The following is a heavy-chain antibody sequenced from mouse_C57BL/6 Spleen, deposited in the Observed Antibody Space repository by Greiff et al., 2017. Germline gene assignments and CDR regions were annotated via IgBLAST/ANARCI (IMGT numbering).Heavy chain of an antibody. CDR1: GFTFTDYG. D-gene: IGHD4-1*01. J-gene: IGHJ2*01. V-gene: IGHV5-17*01. CDR2: ISSGSSTI. CDR3: ARELGPFDY. Sequence: EVKLVESGGGLVKPGGSLKLSCAASGFTFTDYGMHWVRQAPEKGLEWVAYISSGSSTIYYADTLKGRFTISRDNAKNTLFLQMTSLRSEDTAMYYCARELGPFDYWGQGTTLTVSS.